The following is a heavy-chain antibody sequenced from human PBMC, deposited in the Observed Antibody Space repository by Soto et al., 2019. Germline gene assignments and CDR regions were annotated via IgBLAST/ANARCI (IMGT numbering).Heavy chain of an antibody. CDR2: IYYSGST. CDR1: GGSIKNGDYY. D-gene: IGHD4-17*01. J-gene: IGHJ4*02. CDR3: ARIGLTTALL. Sequence: SQTQLLTYTVSGGSIKNGDYYWSWIRQPPGKGLEWIGYIYYSGSTYYNPPLRSRVTISIDTSKNHFFLNLSSVTAADTAVYYCARIGLTTALLWGQGTLVTVSS. V-gene: IGHV4-30-4*01.